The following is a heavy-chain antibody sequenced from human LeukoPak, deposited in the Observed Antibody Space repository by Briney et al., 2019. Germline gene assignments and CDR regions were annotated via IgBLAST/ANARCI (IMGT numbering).Heavy chain of an antibody. Sequence: PSETLSLTCTVSGYSISSGYYWGWIRQPPGKGLEWIGSIYHSGSTYYNPSLKSRVTISVDTSKNQFSLKLSSVTAADTAVYYCARLIDMAIFDYWGQGTLVTVSS. D-gene: IGHD5-24*01. CDR1: GYSISSGYY. V-gene: IGHV4-38-2*02. CDR2: IYHSGST. J-gene: IGHJ4*02. CDR3: ARLIDMAIFDY.